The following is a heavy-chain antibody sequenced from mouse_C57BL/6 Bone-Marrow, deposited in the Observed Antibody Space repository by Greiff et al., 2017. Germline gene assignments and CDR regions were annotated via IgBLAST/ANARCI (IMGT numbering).Heavy chain of an antibody. CDR3: ARFGDDDYAVYIDY. Sequence: QVQLQQSGAELVMPGASVKLSCKASGYTFTSYWMHWVKQRPGQGLEWIGEIDPSDSYTNYNQKFKGKSTLTVDKSSSTAYMQPSSLTSEHSSVYYWARFGDDDYAVYIDYWGQGTTLTVSS. J-gene: IGHJ2*01. CDR1: GYTFTSYW. V-gene: IGHV1-69*01. CDR2: IDPSDSYT. D-gene: IGHD2-4*01.